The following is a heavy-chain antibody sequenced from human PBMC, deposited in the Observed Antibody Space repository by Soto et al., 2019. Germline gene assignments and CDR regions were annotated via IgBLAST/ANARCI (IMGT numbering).Heavy chain of an antibody. J-gene: IGHJ4*02. V-gene: IGHV1-18*01. CDR3: ARDRADYDILTGYPDFDY. Sequence: QVQPVQSGAEVKKPGASVKVSCKASGYTFTSYGISWVRQAPGQGLEWMGWISAYNGNTNYAQKLQGRVTMTTDTSTSTAYMELRSLRSDDTAVYYCARDRADYDILTGYPDFDYWGQGTLVTVSS. D-gene: IGHD3-9*01. CDR2: ISAYNGNT. CDR1: GYTFTSYG.